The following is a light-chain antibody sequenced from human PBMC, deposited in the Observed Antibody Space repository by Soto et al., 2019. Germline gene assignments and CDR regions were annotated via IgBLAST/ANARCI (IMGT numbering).Light chain of an antibody. CDR2: GTS. CDR1: QSVSSH. J-gene: IGKJ5*01. V-gene: IGKV3-20*01. CDR3: QRYGSSPLIT. Sequence: EIVLTQSPATLSLSPGERATLSCRASQSVSSHLAWYQQKPGQAPRLLIYGTSSRATGIPDRFSGSGSGTDFTLTISRLEPEDFAVYFCQRYGSSPLITFGQGTRLEIK.